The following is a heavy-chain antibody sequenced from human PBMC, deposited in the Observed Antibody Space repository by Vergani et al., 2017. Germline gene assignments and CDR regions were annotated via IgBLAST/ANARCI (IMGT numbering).Heavy chain of an antibody. D-gene: IGHD3-3*02. J-gene: IGHJ4*02. CDR2: ISSSSSYI. Sequence: EVQLVESGGGLVKPGGSLRLSCAASGFTFSSYSMNWVRQAPGKGLEWVSSISSSSSYIYYADSVKGRFTISRDNAKNSLYLQLNSLRAEDTAVYYCARVISSDYFDYWGQGTLVTVSS. CDR3: ARVISSDYFDY. V-gene: IGHV3-21*01. CDR1: GFTFSSYS.